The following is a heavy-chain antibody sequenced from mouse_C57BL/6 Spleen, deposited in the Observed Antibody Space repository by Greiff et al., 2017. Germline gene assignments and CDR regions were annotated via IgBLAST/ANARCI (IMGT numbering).Heavy chain of an antibody. CDR1: GYTFTDYY. Sequence: VQLQQSGPELVKPGASVKISCKASGYTFTDYYMNWVKQSHGKSLEWIGDINPNNGVTSYNQKFKGKATLTVDKSSSTAYMELRSLTSEDSAVYYCARLGPYYFDYWGQGTTLAVSS. CDR2: INPNNGVT. CDR3: ARLGPYYFDY. J-gene: IGHJ2*01. D-gene: IGHD4-1*01. V-gene: IGHV1-26*01.